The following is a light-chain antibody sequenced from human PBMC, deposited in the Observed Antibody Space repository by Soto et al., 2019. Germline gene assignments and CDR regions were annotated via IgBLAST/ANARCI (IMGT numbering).Light chain of an antibody. J-gene: IGKJ5*01. CDR3: QQRSNWPIT. Sequence: EIVXTQXPVTLSLSSGESATLSCRASQSVSSYLAWYQQKPGQAPRLLIYDASNRATGIPARFSGSGSGTDFTLTISSLEPEDFAVYYCQQRSNWPITFGQGTRLEIK. CDR2: DAS. V-gene: IGKV3-11*01. CDR1: QSVSSY.